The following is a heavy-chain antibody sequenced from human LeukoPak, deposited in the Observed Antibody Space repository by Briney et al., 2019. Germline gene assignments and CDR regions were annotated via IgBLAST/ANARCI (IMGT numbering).Heavy chain of an antibody. V-gene: IGHV1-69*01. J-gene: IGHJ4*02. CDR3: ARGRFVVVVIQALDY. CDR2: FIPIFGTA. D-gene: IGHD3-22*01. Sequence: SVKVSCKASGGTFSSYAISWVRQAPGQGLEWMGGFIPIFGTANYAQKFQGRVTITADESTSTAYMELSSLRSEDTAVYYCARGRFVVVVIQALDYWGQGTLVTVSS. CDR1: GGTFSSYA.